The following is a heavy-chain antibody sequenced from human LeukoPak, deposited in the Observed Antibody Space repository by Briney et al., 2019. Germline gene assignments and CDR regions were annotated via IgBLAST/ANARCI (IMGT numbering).Heavy chain of an antibody. CDR1: GFTISDYW. D-gene: IGHD2-15*01. J-gene: IGHJ3*02. CDR3: AKVVVGAFDI. Sequence: PGGSLRLSCAASGFTISDYWMHWVRQAPGKGLVWVSRINSDGTSTTYADSVKGRFTISRDNSKNALYLQMNSLRAEDTAVYYCAKVVVGAFDIWGQGTMVTVSS. V-gene: IGHV3-74*01. CDR2: INSDGTST.